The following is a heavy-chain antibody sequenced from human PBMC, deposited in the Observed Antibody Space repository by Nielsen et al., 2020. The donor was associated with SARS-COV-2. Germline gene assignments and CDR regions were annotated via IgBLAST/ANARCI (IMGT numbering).Heavy chain of an antibody. Sequence: GESLKISCAASGFTFDFYAMSWVRQAPGKGLEWVSAISGSGGSTYYADSVKGRFTISRDNSKNTLYLQMNSLRAEDTAVYYCAKQGVFRAGYWGQGTLVTVSS. CDR2: ISGSGGST. J-gene: IGHJ4*02. CDR3: AKQGVFRAGY. V-gene: IGHV3-23*01. D-gene: IGHD6-19*01. CDR1: GFTFDFYA.